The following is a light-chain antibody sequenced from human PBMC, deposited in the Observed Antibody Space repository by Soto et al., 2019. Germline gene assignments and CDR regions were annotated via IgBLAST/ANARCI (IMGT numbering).Light chain of an antibody. CDR3: VAWDDSLNGVV. CDR2: YDD. CDR1: SSNIGNNA. Sequence: QPVLTQPPSVSEAPRQRVTISCSGSSSNIGNNAVNWYQQLPGKAPKLLIYYDDLLPSGVSDRFSGSKSGTSASLAISGLQSEDEADYYCVAWDDSLNGVVFGGGTKLTVL. V-gene: IGLV1-36*01. J-gene: IGLJ2*01.